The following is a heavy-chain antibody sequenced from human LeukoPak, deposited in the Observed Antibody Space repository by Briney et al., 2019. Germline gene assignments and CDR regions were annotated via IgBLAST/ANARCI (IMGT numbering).Heavy chain of an antibody. CDR1: GFTVSSYG. V-gene: IGHV3-21*01. CDR2: TSSSSSYI. D-gene: IGHD4-11*01. J-gene: IGHJ4*02. Sequence: PGGSLRFSGAASGFTVSSYGMHWVRQAPGKGLEWVSSTSSSSSYIYYADSVKGRVTISRDNTRNSMDLHMNSLRAEDTAVYYCARGDSNYGGGLDYWGQGTLVTVSA. CDR3: ARGDSNYGGGLDY.